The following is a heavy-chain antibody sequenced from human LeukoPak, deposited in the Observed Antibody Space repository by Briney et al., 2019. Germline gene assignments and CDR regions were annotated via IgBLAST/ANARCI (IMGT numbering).Heavy chain of an antibody. CDR1: GGSISSSNW. CDR3: ARENGDTPFDY. Sequence: SETLSLTCAVSGGSISSSNWRSGGRQPPGEGLEWIGEIYDSGSTNYNPSLKSRLTISVDKSNNQFSLKLSSVTAADTAVYYCARENGDTPFDYWGQGTLVTVSS. J-gene: IGHJ4*02. V-gene: IGHV4-4*02. D-gene: IGHD4-17*01. CDR2: IYDSGST.